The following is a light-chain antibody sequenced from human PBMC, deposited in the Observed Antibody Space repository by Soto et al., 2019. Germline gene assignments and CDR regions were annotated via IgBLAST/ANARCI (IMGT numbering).Light chain of an antibody. CDR1: QGVSANY. V-gene: IGKV3-20*01. J-gene: IGKJ3*01. CDR3: HPSRTSPFT. CDR2: GAS. Sequence: EVVLTQSPATLSLSPGERATLSCRANQGVSANYLAWYQQKPGQAPRLLIYGASSRATGIPDRFSGSGSGTAFTLTTRSLAPVAFAVFSCHPSRTSPFTFGPATKVDSK.